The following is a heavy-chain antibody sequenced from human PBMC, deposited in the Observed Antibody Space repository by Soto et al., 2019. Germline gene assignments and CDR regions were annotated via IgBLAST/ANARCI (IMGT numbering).Heavy chain of an antibody. V-gene: IGHV4-59*02. D-gene: IGHD2-15*01. CDR2: MYHSGSS. J-gene: IGHJ4*02. CDR3: ARDHVVETNYGFFDY. CDR1: GGSGSNYY. Sequence: SETLSLTCTVSGGSGSNYYWSWIRQPPGKGLEWIGYMYHSGSSNYNPSLKRRVTISVDTSKNQVSLEVTSVIAADTAVYYCARDHVVETNYGFFDYWGQGILVTVSS.